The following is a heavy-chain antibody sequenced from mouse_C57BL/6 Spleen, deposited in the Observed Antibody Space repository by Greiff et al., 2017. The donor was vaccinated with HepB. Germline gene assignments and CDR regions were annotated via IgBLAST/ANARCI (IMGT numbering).Heavy chain of an antibody. D-gene: IGHD1-1*01. CDR1: GYTFTDYN. J-gene: IGHJ1*03. CDR3: ARTPFYYGSSYNWYFDV. V-gene: IGHV1-18*01. CDR2: INPNNGGT. Sequence: EVQLQQSGPELVKPGASVKIPCKASGYTFTDYNMDWVKQSHGKSLEWIGDINPNNGGTIYNQKFKGKATLTVDKSSSTAYMELRSLTSEDTAVYYCARTPFYYGSSYNWYFDVWGTGTTVTVSS.